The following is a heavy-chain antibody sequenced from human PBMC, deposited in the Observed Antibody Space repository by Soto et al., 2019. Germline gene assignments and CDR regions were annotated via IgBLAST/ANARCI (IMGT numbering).Heavy chain of an antibody. J-gene: IGHJ4*02. Sequence: LQLQESGPGLVKPSETLSLTCTVSGGSISNSDYFWAWMRQPPGKWLEWVGTISHTGSPRSNPSLKSRVTISVDTSKNQFSLRLPSVTAADTAVFYCASQLESTTYFDDWGRGTLVTVSS. CDR1: GGSISNSDYF. CDR3: ASQLESTTYFDD. V-gene: IGHV4-39*01. CDR2: ISHTGSP. D-gene: IGHD1-1*01.